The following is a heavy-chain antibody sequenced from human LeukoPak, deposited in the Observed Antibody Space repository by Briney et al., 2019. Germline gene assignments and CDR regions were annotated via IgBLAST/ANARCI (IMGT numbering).Heavy chain of an antibody. CDR3: ATETNGRHYDY. J-gene: IGHJ4*02. Sequence: GGPLRLSCTTSGLTFSTSGFNWVRQAPGKGLEWVASIGPTGFDRYHADSIKGRFTISRDNANNFLYLQMDSLRAEDTAVYYCATETNGRHYDYWGQGTLLTVSS. CDR2: IGPTGFDR. CDR1: GLTFSTSG. V-gene: IGHV3-21*06. D-gene: IGHD1-14*01.